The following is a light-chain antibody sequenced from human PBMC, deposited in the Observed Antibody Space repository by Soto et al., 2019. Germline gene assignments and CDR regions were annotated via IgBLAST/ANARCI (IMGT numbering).Light chain of an antibody. J-gene: IGKJ1*01. Sequence: DIQMTQSPSTLSGSVGDRVTITCRASQTISSWLAWYQQKPGKAPKLLIYKASTLKSGVPSRFSGSGSGTEFTLTISSLQPDDFATYYCQHDNSYSEAFGQGTKVYLK. CDR2: KAS. V-gene: IGKV1-5*03. CDR3: QHDNSYSEA. CDR1: QTISSW.